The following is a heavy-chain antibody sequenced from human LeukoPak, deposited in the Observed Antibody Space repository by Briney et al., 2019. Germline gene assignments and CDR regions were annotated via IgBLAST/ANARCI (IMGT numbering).Heavy chain of an antibody. CDR1: GGSISSYY. CDR3: ARDRLLRFSRGGYYFDY. Sequence: PSETLSLTCTVSGGSISSYYWSWIRQPAGKGLEWIGRIYTSGSTNYNPSLKSRVTMSVDTSKNQFSLKLSSVTAADTAVYYCARDRLLRFSRGGYYFDYWGQGTLVTVSS. J-gene: IGHJ4*02. CDR2: IYTSGST. V-gene: IGHV4-4*07. D-gene: IGHD3-3*01.